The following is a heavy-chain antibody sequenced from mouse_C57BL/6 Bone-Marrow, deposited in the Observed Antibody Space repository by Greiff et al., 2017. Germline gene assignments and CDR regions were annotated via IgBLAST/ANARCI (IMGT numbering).Heavy chain of an antibody. V-gene: IGHV1-69*01. CDR1: GYTFTSYW. J-gene: IGHJ4*01. CDR2: IDPSDSYT. Sequence: QVQLQQSGAELVMPGASVKLSCKASGYTFTSYWMHWVKQRPGQGLEWIGEIDPSDSYTNYNQKFKGKYTLTVDKSSSTAYMQLSSLTSEDSAVYYCASDGYDDYAMDYWGQGTSVTVSS. D-gene: IGHD2-2*01. CDR3: ASDGYDDYAMDY.